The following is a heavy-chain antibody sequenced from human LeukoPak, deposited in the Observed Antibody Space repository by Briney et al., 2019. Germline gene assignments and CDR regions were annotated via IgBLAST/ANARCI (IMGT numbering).Heavy chain of an antibody. Sequence: GGSLRLSCVGSGFTFSIKAMSWVRQAPGKGLEWVGRIKSKTDGGTTDYAAPVKGRFTISRDDSKNTLYLQMNSLKTEDTAVYYCTSSYYDFWSGYYSDYWGQGTLVTVSS. CDR3: TSSYYDFWSGYYSDY. CDR2: IKSKTDGGTT. V-gene: IGHV3-15*01. CDR1: GFTFSIKA. J-gene: IGHJ4*02. D-gene: IGHD3-3*01.